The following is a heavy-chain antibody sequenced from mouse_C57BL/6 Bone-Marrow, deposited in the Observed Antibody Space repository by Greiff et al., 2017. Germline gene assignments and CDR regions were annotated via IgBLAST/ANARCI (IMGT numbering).Heavy chain of an antibody. CDR2: ISNGGGST. Sequence: EVKLVESGGGLVQPGGSLKLSCAASGFTFSDYYMYWVRQTPEKRLEWVAYISNGGGSTYYPDTVKGRFTISRDNAKNTLYLQMSRLKSEDTAMYYCARHRDGYYRVPFAYWGTGTLVTVSA. CDR1: GFTFSDYY. CDR3: ARHRDGYYRVPFAY. V-gene: IGHV5-12*01. D-gene: IGHD2-3*01. J-gene: IGHJ3*01.